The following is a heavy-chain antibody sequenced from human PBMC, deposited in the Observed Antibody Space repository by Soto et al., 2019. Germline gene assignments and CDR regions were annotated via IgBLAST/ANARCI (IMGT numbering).Heavy chain of an antibody. D-gene: IGHD4-4*01. CDR2: IFYREET. Sequence: AETLSLTCNDSGGTIGAYSWNWIRQPPGKGLKWIGYIFYREETKYNPSHSLWSRVTITTDTSKNQVSLTLTSVTAADTAVYYCARGSNSNFEGPNVWGQGTLVTVSS. CDR3: ARGSNSNFEGPNV. J-gene: IGHJ4*02. V-gene: IGHV4-59*13. CDR1: GGTIGAYS.